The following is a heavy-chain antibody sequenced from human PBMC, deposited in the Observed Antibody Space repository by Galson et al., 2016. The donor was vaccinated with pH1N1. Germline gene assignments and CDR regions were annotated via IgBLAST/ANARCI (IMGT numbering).Heavy chain of an antibody. CDR3: ARERSYTGGPYLDY. Sequence: SLRLSCAASGFTFGSYPMHWVRQPPGKGLEWVAAISFDGRNKDYAGSVKGRFTISKDISQSTLYLHMSSLSREDTAVYYCARERSYTGGPYLDYWGQGILVTVSS. V-gene: IGHV3-30*04. CDR1: GFTFGSYP. CDR2: ISFDGRNK. J-gene: IGHJ4*02. D-gene: IGHD2-8*02.